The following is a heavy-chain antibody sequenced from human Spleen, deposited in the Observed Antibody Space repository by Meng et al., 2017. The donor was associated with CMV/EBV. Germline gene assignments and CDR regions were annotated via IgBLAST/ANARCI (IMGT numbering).Heavy chain of an antibody. CDR3: ARSYDVKLDSFDI. V-gene: IGHV1-2*02. Sequence: ASVKVSCKASGYTFAGYYLHWLRQAPGQGPEWMGWINPDSGGTSYAQKYQGRVSMTRDTSITTTYMELSRLTSDDRAVYYCARSYDVKLDSFDIWGQGTVVTVSS. CDR1: GYTFAGYY. J-gene: IGHJ3*02. D-gene: IGHD3-16*01. CDR2: INPDSGGT.